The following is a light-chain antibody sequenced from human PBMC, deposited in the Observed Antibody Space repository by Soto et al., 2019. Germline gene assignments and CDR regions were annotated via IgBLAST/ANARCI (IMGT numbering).Light chain of an antibody. Sequence: DILFTQSPSTLSLSVFERSTLSCGASQSVASNYLGWYQQKPGQAPRVLIFAASIRATGIPDRFSGSGSGSDFTLTISRLEPEDFAVYYCHQCDTSPYTFGRGTKVDIK. V-gene: IGKV3-20*01. CDR1: QSVASNY. CDR3: HQCDTSPYT. CDR2: AAS. J-gene: IGKJ2*01.